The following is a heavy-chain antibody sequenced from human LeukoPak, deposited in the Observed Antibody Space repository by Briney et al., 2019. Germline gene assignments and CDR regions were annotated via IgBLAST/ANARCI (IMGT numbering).Heavy chain of an antibody. CDR2: MYFNSGAT. CDR1: GFTFSDHY. Sequence: ASVSVSCMASGFTFSDHYVQWVRQVPGQGLEWVGWMYFNSGATRYAPKFQGRVTLTGDTSINTVYMELVSLGSDDTAMYYCAREGSSASGQDWYAFDIWGQETMVTVSS. CDR3: AREGSSASGQDWYAFDI. V-gene: IGHV1-2*02. D-gene: IGHD5-12*01. J-gene: IGHJ3*02.